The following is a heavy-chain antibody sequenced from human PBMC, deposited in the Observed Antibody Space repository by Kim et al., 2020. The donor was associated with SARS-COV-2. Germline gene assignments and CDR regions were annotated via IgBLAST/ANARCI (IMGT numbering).Heavy chain of an antibody. Sequence: GESLKISCEGSGYKFSTYWIAWVRQMPGKGLEWMWMIYPADSDTRYSPSFQGQVTMSAGNSVSTAYLQWSSLKASDTDIYYCARRDSTGSYFVDYWGQGTLVTVSS. CDR3: ARRDSTGSYFVDY. D-gene: IGHD3-22*01. J-gene: IGHJ4*02. CDR2: IYPADSDT. V-gene: IGHV5-51*01. CDR1: GYKFSTYW.